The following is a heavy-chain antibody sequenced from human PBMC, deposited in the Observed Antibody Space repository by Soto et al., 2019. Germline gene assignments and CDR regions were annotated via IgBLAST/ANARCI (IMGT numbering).Heavy chain of an antibody. Sequence: QVQLVESGGGVVQPGRSLRLSCAASGFTFSSYGMHWVRQAPGKGLEWVAVISYDGSNKYYADSVKGRFTISRDNSKNTLYLQMNSLRAEDTAVYYCAKVSRLLWFGSQRPDAFDIWGQGTMVTVSS. CDR1: GFTFSSYG. D-gene: IGHD3-10*01. CDR3: AKVSRLLWFGSQRPDAFDI. V-gene: IGHV3-30*18. CDR2: ISYDGSNK. J-gene: IGHJ3*02.